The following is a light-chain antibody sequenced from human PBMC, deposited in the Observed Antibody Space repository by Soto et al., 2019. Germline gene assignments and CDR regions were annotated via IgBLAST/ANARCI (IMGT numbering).Light chain of an antibody. CDR2: GAS. V-gene: IGKV3-15*01. Sequence: EIVLTQPPSTLSVSPGEGATLSCRASQSLSRDLAWYQQKPGQAPRLLIFGASTRVTGIPARFSGSGSGTEFTLTISSLQSEDFAVYYCQQYMNWPTFGQGTRLEIK. CDR3: QQYMNWPT. J-gene: IGKJ5*01. CDR1: QSLSRD.